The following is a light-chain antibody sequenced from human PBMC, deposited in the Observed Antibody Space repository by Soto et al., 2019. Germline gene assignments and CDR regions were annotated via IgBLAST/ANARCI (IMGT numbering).Light chain of an antibody. J-gene: IGLJ1*01. CDR1: SSNIGSNT. V-gene: IGLV1-44*01. CDR2: NDN. CDR3: AAWDAGLNGYV. Sequence: QSVLTQPTSASGTPRQRGTISCSGNSSNIGSNTVNWYQQLPGTAPKLLIYNDNQRPSGVPDRFSGSKSGTSASLAISGLQSGDEADYACAAWDAGLNGYVFGTGTKVTVL.